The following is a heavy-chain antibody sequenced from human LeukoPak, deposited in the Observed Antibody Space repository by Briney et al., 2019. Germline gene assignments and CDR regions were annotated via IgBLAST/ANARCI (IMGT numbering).Heavy chain of an antibody. CDR1: GFTFSCYA. Sequence: GGSLTLFCSASGFTFSCYAMSWLGQAPGRGLEWVSGISGSGGSTYYADSVKDRFTISRDNSKNTLYLEVNLLEAEDTAVYYCAKDGLLWFGELSHASFFDYWGQGTLVTVSS. CDR2: ISGSGGST. V-gene: IGHV3-23*01. D-gene: IGHD3-10*01. CDR3: AKDGLLWFGELSHASFFDY. J-gene: IGHJ4*02.